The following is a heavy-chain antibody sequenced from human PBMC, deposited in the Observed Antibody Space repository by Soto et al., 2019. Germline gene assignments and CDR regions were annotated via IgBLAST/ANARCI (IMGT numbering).Heavy chain of an antibody. V-gene: IGHV4-59*11. CDR2: MYYTGFS. J-gene: IGHJ5*02. CDR3: ARDSSYGDYFAWFDP. CDR1: GDPITSHY. D-gene: IGHD4-17*01. Sequence: SETPSLTCSFSGDPITSHYLTRLRQSPEKGLEWIGYMYYTGFSHYNPSLKSRVTISVDTSKNQFSLKLSSVTAADTAVYYCARDSSYGDYFAWFDPWGQGTLVTVSS.